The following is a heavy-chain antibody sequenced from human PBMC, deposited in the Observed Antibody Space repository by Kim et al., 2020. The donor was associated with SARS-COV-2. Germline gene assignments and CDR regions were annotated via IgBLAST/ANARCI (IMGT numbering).Heavy chain of an antibody. CDR1: GFTFSSYW. CDR2: IKQDGSEK. D-gene: IGHD3-3*01. V-gene: IGHV3-7*01. Sequence: GGSLRLSCAASGFTFSSYWMSWVRQAPGKGLEWVANIKQDGSEKYYVDSVKGRFTISRDNAKNSLYLQMNSLRAEDTAVYYCAREGWYYDFWSGYHRSLDYWGQGTLVTVSS. CDR3: AREGWYYDFWSGYHRSLDY. J-gene: IGHJ4*02.